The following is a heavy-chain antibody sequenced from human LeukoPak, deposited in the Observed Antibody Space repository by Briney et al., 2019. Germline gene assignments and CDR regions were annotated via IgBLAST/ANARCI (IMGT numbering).Heavy chain of an antibody. CDR2: ISSSSSYI. J-gene: IGHJ6*04. CDR1: GFTFSSYS. Sequence: GGSLRLSCAASGFTFSSYSMNWVRQAPGKGLEWVSSISSSSSYIYYADSVKGRFTISRDNAKNSLYLQMNSPRAEDTAMYYCAREAAPISTFGMDVWGKGTTVTVSS. CDR3: AREAAPISTFGMDV. V-gene: IGHV3-21*01.